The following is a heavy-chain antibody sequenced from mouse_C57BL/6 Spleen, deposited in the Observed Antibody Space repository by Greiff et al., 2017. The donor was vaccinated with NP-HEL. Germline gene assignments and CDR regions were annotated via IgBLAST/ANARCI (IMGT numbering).Heavy chain of an antibody. CDR1: GFTFSSYA. V-gene: IGHV5-4*03. J-gene: IGHJ3*01. CDR2: ISDGGSYT. D-gene: IGHD2-4*01. Sequence: EVKVVESGGGLVKPGGSLKLSCAASGFTFSSYAMSWVRQTPEKRLEWVATISDGGSYTYYPDNVKGRFTISRDNAKNNLYLQMSHLKSEDTAMYYCASLSTINDEGAWFAYWGQGTLVTVSA. CDR3: ASLSTINDEGAWFAY.